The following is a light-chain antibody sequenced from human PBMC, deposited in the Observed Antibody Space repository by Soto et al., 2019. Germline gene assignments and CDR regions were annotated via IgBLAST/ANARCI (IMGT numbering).Light chain of an antibody. Sequence: DIQMTQSPSTLSASVGDRVTIICRASQRINNWLAWYQQKPGKAHKLLIYQASSLESGVPSRFSGSGSGKEFTLTSSSLQPDDFATYYCQQYNSYPYTFGQGTKLEIK. CDR1: QRINNW. CDR2: QAS. CDR3: QQYNSYPYT. V-gene: IGKV1-5*03. J-gene: IGKJ2*01.